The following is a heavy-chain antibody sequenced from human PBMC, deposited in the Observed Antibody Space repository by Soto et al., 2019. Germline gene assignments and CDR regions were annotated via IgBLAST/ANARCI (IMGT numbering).Heavy chain of an antibody. CDR1: GYGFTTYG. CDR3: ARGRYGDY. J-gene: IGHJ4*02. D-gene: IGHD1-1*01. Sequence: QVHLVQSGAEVKKPGASVKVSCKGSGYGFTTYGITWVRQAPGQGLEWMAWISAHNVNTNYAQKLQCRVTVTRDTSTSTAYMELRSLRSDDTAVYYCARGRYGDYWGQGALVTVSS. CDR2: ISAHNVNT. V-gene: IGHV1-18*01.